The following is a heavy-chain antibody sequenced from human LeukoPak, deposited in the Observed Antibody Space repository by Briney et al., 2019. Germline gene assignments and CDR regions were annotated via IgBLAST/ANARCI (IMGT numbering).Heavy chain of an antibody. V-gene: IGHV4-34*01. CDR1: GGSFSGYY. D-gene: IGHD6-13*01. J-gene: IGHJ6*02. CDR3: ARANSSSWYYYYYGMDV. CDR2: INHSGST. Sequence: SETLSLTCAVYGGSFSGYYWSWLRQPPGKGLEWIGEINHSGSTNYNPSLKSRVTISVDTSKNQFSLKLSSVTAADTAVYYCARANSSSWYYYYYGMDVWGQGTTVTVSS.